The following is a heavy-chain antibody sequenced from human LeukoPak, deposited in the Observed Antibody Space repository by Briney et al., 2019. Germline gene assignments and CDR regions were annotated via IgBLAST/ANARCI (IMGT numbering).Heavy chain of an antibody. CDR3: ARGTSAGGPISPFDF. V-gene: IGHV3-74*01. D-gene: IGHD6-13*01. J-gene: IGHJ4*02. CDR2: IQGDGSNT. CDR1: GFTFSKNW. Sequence: GGSLRLSCVASGFTFSKNWMHWVRQAPGKGLVWVSRIQGDGSNTNYADSVKGRFSISRDNAKDTVYLQMNSLRAEDTGIYYCARGTSAGGPISPFDFWGQGTVVTVSS.